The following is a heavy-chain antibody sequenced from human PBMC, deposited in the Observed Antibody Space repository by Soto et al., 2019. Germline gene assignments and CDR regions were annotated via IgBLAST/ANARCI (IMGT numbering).Heavy chain of an antibody. Sequence: EVQLVESGGGLIQPGGSLRLSCAASGFTVSSNYMSWVRQAPWKGLEWGSVIYSGGSTYYADSVKGRFTISRDNSKNTLYLQMNSLRAEDTAVYYCATTRITIFGVVMQAYYYYGMDVWGQGTMVTVSS. D-gene: IGHD3-3*01. CDR2: IYSGGST. J-gene: IGHJ6*02. V-gene: IGHV3-53*01. CDR3: ATTRITIFGVVMQAYYYYGMDV. CDR1: GFTVSSNY.